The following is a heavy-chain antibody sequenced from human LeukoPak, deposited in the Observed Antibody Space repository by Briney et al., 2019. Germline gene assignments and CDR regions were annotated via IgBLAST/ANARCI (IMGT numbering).Heavy chain of an antibody. Sequence: PSETLSLTCTVSGGSISSSSYYWGWIRQPPGKGLEWIGSIYYSGSTYYNPSLKSRVTISVDTSKNQFSLKLSSVTAADTAVYYCARGLIGPNSSSSDYWGQGTLVTASS. J-gene: IGHJ4*02. CDR3: ARGLIGPNSSSSDY. D-gene: IGHD6-6*01. V-gene: IGHV4-39*07. CDR2: IYYSGST. CDR1: GGSISSSSYY.